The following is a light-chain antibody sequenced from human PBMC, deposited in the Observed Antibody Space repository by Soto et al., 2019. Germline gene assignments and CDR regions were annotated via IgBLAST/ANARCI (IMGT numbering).Light chain of an antibody. V-gene: IGKV3-11*01. CDR3: QQRSSCPST. J-gene: IGKJ4*01. CDR1: QSVSSY. Sequence: EIVLTQSPVTLSLSPGERATLSCRASQSVSSYLAWYQQKPGQAPRLLIYDASNRATGIPARFSGSGSGTDFTLTISSLEPEDFAVYYCQQRSSCPSTFGGGTKVEIK. CDR2: DAS.